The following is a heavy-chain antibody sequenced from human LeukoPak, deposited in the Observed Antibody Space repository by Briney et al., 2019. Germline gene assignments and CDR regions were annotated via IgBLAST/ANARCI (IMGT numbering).Heavy chain of an antibody. CDR3: ARDHYSYGPGPQFDP. V-gene: IGHV3-21*01. D-gene: IGHD5-18*01. CDR1: GFTFSSYS. J-gene: IGHJ5*02. Sequence: GGSLRLSCAASGFTFSSYSMNWVRQAPGKGLEWVSSISSSSSYIYYADSVKGRFTISRDNAKNSLYLQMNSLRAEDTAVYYCARDHYSYGPGPQFDPWGQGTLVTVSS. CDR2: ISSSSSYI.